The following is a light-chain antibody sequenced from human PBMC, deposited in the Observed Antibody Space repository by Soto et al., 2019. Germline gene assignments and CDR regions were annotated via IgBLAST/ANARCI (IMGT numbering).Light chain of an antibody. J-gene: IGLJ2*01. Sequence: SYELTQPPSVSVAPGKTVRITCGGNNIGSKSVHWYQQKPGQAPVLVIYYDSDRPSGIPERFSGSNSGNTATLTISRVEAGDEADYYCQVWDSSSDHPGFGGGTKLTVL. CDR3: QVWDSSSDHPG. V-gene: IGLV3-21*04. CDR2: YDS. CDR1: NIGSKS.